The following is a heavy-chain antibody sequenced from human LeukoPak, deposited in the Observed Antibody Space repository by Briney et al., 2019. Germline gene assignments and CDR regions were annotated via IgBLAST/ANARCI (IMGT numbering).Heavy chain of an antibody. D-gene: IGHD2-21*02. Sequence: PGGSLRLSCAASGFTFSSYEMNWVRQAPGKGLEWVGRIKSKTDGGTTDYAAPVKGRFTISRDDSKNTLYLQMNSLKTEDTAVYYCTGHSLAYCGGDCPPDAFDIWGQGTMVTVSS. CDR3: TGHSLAYCGGDCPPDAFDI. V-gene: IGHV3-15*01. CDR1: GFTFSSYE. CDR2: IKSKTDGGTT. J-gene: IGHJ3*02.